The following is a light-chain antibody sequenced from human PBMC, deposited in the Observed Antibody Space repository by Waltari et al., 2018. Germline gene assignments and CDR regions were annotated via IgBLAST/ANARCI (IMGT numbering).Light chain of an antibody. V-gene: IGKV3-20*01. CDR1: QSVSTA. CDR3: QHYVSLPVT. Sequence: EIVLTQSPCTLSLSPGARSTLTCRASQSVSTALAWYQQNTGQAPRLLIYGSSNRATGIPDRFSGSGSGTDFSLIISRLEPEDFAVYYCQHYVSLPVTFGQGTKVEIK. CDR2: GSS. J-gene: IGKJ1*01.